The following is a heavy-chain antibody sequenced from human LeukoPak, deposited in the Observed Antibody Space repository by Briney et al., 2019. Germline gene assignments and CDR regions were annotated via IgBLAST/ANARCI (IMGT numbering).Heavy chain of an antibody. V-gene: IGHV3-21*01. D-gene: IGHD3-10*01. CDR2: ISSSSSSYI. CDR3: ARDPATYGSGAPHV. Sequence: PGGSLRLSCAASGFTFSSYSMNWVRQAPGKGLEWVSSISSSSSSYIYYADSVKGRFTISRDNAKNSLYLQINSLRAEDTAVYYCARDPATYGSGAPHVWGQGTTVTVSS. J-gene: IGHJ6*02. CDR1: GFTFSSYS.